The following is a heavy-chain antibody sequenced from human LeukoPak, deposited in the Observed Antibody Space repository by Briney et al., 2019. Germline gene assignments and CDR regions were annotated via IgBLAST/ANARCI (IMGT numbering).Heavy chain of an antibody. CDR1: NGSINSNSNY. V-gene: IGHV4-39*07. CDR3: ARVRVKGYSGYNAFDI. J-gene: IGHJ3*02. Sequence: SETLSLTCTLSNGSINSNSNYWGWVRQPPGKGLEWIGEIYHSGSTNYNPSLKSRVTISVDKSKNQFSLKLSSVTAADTAVYYCARVRVKGYSGYNAFDIWGQGTMVTVSS. D-gene: IGHD1-26*01. CDR2: IYHSGST.